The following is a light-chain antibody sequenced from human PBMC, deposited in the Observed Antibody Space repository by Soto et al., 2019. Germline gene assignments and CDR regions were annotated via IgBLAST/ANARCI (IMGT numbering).Light chain of an antibody. CDR2: AAS. CDR1: QSISSY. V-gene: IGKV1-39*01. J-gene: IGKJ2*01. CDR3: QQSYSTPYT. Sequence: DIQMTQSPSSLSASVGDRVIITCRASQSISSYLNWYQQKPGKAPKLLIYAASSLQSGVPSRFSGGGSGTDFTLTISSLQPEDFATYYCQQSYSTPYTFGQGTNLEIK.